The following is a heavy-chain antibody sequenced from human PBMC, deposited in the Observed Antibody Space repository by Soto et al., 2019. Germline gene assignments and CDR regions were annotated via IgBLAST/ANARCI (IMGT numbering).Heavy chain of an antibody. CDR3: ARTYCSSTSCHGGLDY. CDR1: GYTFTGYY. Sequence: ASVKVSCKASGYTFTGYYMHWVRQAPGQGLEWMGWINPNSGGTNYAQKFQGWVTMTRDTSISTAYMELSRLRSDDTAVYYCARTYCSSTSCHGGLDYWGQGTLVTVSS. V-gene: IGHV1-2*04. D-gene: IGHD2-2*01. CDR2: INPNSGGT. J-gene: IGHJ4*02.